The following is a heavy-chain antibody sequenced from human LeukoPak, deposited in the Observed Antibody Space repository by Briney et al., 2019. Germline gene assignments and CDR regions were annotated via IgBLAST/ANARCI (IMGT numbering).Heavy chain of an antibody. Sequence: SVKVSCKASGGTFSSYAISWVRQAPGQGLEWMGGISPIFGTANYAQKFQGRVTITADESTRTAYMELSSLRSEDTAVYYCARDVGLRLGELSLYYFDYWGQGTLVTVSS. J-gene: IGHJ4*02. CDR3: ARDVGLRLGELSLYYFDY. CDR2: ISPIFGTA. V-gene: IGHV1-69*13. D-gene: IGHD3-16*02. CDR1: GGTFSSYA.